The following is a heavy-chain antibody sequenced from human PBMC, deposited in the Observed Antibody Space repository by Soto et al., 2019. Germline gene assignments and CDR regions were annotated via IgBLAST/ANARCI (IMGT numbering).Heavy chain of an antibody. CDR3: ARHSPDVDIVATTSFYYFDY. V-gene: IGHV4-59*08. D-gene: IGHD5-12*01. CDR1: GGYISSYY. J-gene: IGHJ4*02. CDR2: IYYSAST. Sequence: SETLSLTCTVSGGYISSYYWSCILQPPGKGLEWIGYIYYSASTNYNTSLKRRVTISVDTSKKQFPLKLSSVTAADTAVYYCARHSPDVDIVATTSFYYFDYWGQGTLVTVSS.